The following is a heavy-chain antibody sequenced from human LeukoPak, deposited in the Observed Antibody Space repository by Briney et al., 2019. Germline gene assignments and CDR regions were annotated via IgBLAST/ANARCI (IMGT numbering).Heavy chain of an antibody. J-gene: IGHJ6*02. V-gene: IGHV4-34*01. CDR3: ASEVVPAAIIRYYYYGMDV. CDR2: INHSGST. Sequence: SETLSLTCAVYGGSFSGYYWSWIRQPPGKGLEWIGEINHSGSTNYNPSLKSRATISVDTSKNQFSLKLSSVTAADTAVYYCASEVVPAAIIRYYYYGMDVWGQGTTVTVSS. D-gene: IGHD2-2*02. CDR1: GGSFSGYY.